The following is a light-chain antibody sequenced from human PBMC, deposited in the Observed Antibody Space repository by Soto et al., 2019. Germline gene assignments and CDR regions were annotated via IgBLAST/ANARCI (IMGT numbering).Light chain of an antibody. CDR2: DAS. CDR3: QQLSSYPLT. J-gene: IGKJ4*01. Sequence: EIVSTQSPGTLSLSPGERATLSCRASQSVSSSYVAWYQQTPGQAPRLRRYDASSRATGIPDRVSGVVSGQDCTRTISRLEKEEGAVDYGQQLSSYPLTFGGGTKVDIK. V-gene: IGKV3-20*01. CDR1: QSVSSSY.